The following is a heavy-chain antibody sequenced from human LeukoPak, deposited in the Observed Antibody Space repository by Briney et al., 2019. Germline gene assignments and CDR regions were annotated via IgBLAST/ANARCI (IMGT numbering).Heavy chain of an antibody. CDR2: INGSGGST. D-gene: IGHD3-10*01. CDR3: AKHRGVVY. CDR1: GFTYSSYA. Sequence: GGSLRLSCAASGFTYSSYAMSWVRQAPAKGLEWVSDINGSGGSTYYADSVKGRFTISRDNSRNTLYLQMNSLRAEDTAVYYCAKHRGVVYWGQGTLVTVSS. V-gene: IGHV3-23*01. J-gene: IGHJ4*02.